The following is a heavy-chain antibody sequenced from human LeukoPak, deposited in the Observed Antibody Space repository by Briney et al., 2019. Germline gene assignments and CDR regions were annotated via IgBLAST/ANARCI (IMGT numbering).Heavy chain of an antibody. CDR1: GYTFTSYD. D-gene: IGHD6-6*01. V-gene: IGHV1-8*01. CDR3: ARRGRIAARLTNENWFDP. CDR2: MNPNSGNT. Sequence: GASVKVSCKASGYTFTSYDINWGRQATGQGLEWMGWMNPNSGNTGYAQKFQGRVTMTRNTSISTAYMELSSLRSEDTAVYYCARRGRIAARLTNENWFDPWGQGTLVTVSS. J-gene: IGHJ5*02.